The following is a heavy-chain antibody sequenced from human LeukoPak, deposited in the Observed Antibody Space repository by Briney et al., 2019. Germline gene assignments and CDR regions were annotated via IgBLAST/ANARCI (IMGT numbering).Heavy chain of an antibody. V-gene: IGHV4-59*01. CDR1: GGSISSYY. CDR3: ARDSGYSSGWTYRYYYYYMDV. D-gene: IGHD6-19*01. Sequence: SETLSLTCTVSGGSISSYYWSWIRQPPGKGLEWIGYIYYSGSTNYNPSLKSRVTISVDTSKNQFFLKLSSVTAADTAVYYCARDSGYSSGWTYRYYYYYMDVWGKGTTVTVSS. CDR2: IYYSGST. J-gene: IGHJ6*03.